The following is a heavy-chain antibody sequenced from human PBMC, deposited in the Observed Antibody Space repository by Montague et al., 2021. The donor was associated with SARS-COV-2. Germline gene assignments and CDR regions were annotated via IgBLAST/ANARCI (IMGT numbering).Heavy chain of an antibody. J-gene: IGHJ5*02. CDR1: GGSVGDYY. V-gene: IGHV4-34*01. D-gene: IGHD3-22*01. Sequence: SETLSLTCAVYGGSVGDYYWSWIRQPPGKGLEWIGEINHSGSTNYNPSLKSRVTTSVDTSKNQFSLKLTSVTAADMAVYYCARGPRITMIVVVITDIWFDPWGQGTLVTVSS. CDR2: INHSGST. CDR3: ARGPRITMIVVVITDIWFDP.